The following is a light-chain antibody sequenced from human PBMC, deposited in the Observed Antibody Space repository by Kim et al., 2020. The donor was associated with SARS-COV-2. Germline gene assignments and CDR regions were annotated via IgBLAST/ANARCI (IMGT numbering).Light chain of an antibody. CDR2: GKN. Sequence: ALGQTVTITCQGDSLRTYCATWYQQKPGQAPVLVIYGKNNRPSGIPDRFSGSSSRNTASLTITRAQAEDEADYYCKSRDSSGNHLVFGGGTKLTVL. CDR3: KSRDSSGNHLV. J-gene: IGLJ2*01. CDR1: SLRTYC. V-gene: IGLV3-19*01.